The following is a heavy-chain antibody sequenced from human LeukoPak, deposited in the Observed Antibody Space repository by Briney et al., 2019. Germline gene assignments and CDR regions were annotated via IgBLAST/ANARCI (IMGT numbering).Heavy chain of an antibody. D-gene: IGHD3-16*01. J-gene: IGHJ6*02. CDR1: GYTFSTYG. V-gene: IGHV1-18*01. Sequence: ASVKVSCKASGYTFSTYGISWVRQAPGQGLEWMGWILPYSGNTNYAQKLQGRVSVTTDTSTTTAYMELRSLTSEDTAVYYCAKDRRGSRNSLDVWGQGTTITVSS. CDR2: ILPYSGNT. CDR3: AKDRRGSRNSLDV.